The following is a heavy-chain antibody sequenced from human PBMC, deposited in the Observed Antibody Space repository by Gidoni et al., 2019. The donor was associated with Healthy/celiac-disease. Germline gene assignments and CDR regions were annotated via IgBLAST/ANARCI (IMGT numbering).Heavy chain of an antibody. J-gene: IGHJ4*02. V-gene: IGHV4-31*02. CDR2: IYYSGST. D-gene: IGHD4-17*01. CDR3: ARDYDYGDPLLGY. Sequence: GLEWIGYIYYSGSTYYNPSLKSRVTISVDTSKNQFSLKLSSVTAADTAVYYCARDYDYGDPLLGYWGQGTLVTVSS.